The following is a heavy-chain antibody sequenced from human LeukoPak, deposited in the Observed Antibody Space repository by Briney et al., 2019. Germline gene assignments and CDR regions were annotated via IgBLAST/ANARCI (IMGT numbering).Heavy chain of an antibody. CDR3: ARDRVVRGVTDAFDI. J-gene: IGHJ3*02. V-gene: IGHV1-18*01. Sequence: ASVKVSCKASGYTFTSYDINWVRQAPGQGLEWMGWISAYNGNTNYAQKLQGRVTMTTDTSTSTAYMELRSLRSDDTAVYYCARDRVVRGVTDAFDIWGQGTMVTVSS. CDR1: GYTFTSYD. CDR2: ISAYNGNT. D-gene: IGHD3-10*01.